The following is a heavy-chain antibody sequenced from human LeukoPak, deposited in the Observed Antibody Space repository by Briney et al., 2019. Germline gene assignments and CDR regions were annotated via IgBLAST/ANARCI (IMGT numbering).Heavy chain of an antibody. Sequence: GGSLRLSCADSGFRFSDYWMSWVRQAPGKGLEWVANIKQDGSEKYYVDSVKGRFTISRDNAKNSLYLQMNSLRAEDTAVYYCARDQWFGIAAPAAFDIWGQGTMVTVSS. CDR2: IKQDGSEK. D-gene: IGHD6-6*01. CDR1: GFRFSDYW. V-gene: IGHV3-7*01. CDR3: ARDQWFGIAAPAAFDI. J-gene: IGHJ3*02.